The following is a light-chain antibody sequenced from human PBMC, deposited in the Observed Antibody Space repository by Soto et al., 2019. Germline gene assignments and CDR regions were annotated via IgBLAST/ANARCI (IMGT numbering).Light chain of an antibody. CDR1: SSDVGSYNL. CDR3: CSYEGSSTFGV. Sequence: QSALTQPASVSGSPGQSITISCTGTSSDVGSYNLVSWYQQHPGKAPKLMIYEGSKRPSGVSNRFSGSKSGNTASLTISGRQAEDEADYYCCSYEGSSTFGVFGGGTKLTVL. CDR2: EGS. J-gene: IGLJ2*01. V-gene: IGLV2-23*03.